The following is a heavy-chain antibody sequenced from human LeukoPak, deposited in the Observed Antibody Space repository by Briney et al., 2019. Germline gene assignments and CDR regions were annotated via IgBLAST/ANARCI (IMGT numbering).Heavy chain of an antibody. CDR1: GFTFSSYA. CDR2: ISSNGGGT. CDR3: VKDGGIYASGSYYLDY. V-gene: IGHV3-64D*06. Sequence: GGSLRLSCAASGFTFSSYAMNWVRQAPGKGLQYVSTISSNGGGTYYADSVKGRFTISRDNSKNTPHLQMSRLRAEDTAVYYCVKDGGIYASGSYYLDYWGQGSLVTVSS. D-gene: IGHD3-10*01. J-gene: IGHJ4*02.